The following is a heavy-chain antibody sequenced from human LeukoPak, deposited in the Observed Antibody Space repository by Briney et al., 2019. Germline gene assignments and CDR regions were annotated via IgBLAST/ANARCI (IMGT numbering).Heavy chain of an antibody. CDR1: GYSISSGYY. Sequence: SETLSLTCTVSGYSISSGYYWGWIRQPPGKGLEWIGSIYHSGSTYYNPSLKSRVTISVDTSKNQFSLKLSSVTAADTAVYYCATDYGDGEDYWGQGTLVTVSS. CDR3: ATDYGDGEDY. D-gene: IGHD4-17*01. J-gene: IGHJ4*02. V-gene: IGHV4-38-2*02. CDR2: IYHSGST.